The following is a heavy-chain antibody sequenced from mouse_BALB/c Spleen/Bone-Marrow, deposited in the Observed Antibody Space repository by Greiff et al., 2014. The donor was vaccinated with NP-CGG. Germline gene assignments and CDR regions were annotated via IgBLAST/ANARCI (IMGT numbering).Heavy chain of an antibody. J-gene: IGHJ4*01. CDR1: GITVSSYT. D-gene: IGHD1-2*01. CDR2: ITGGGTT. V-gene: IGHV5-6-5*01. CDR3: ARHYGYVDAMDY. Sequence: EVHLVESGGGLVKPGASLKFSCAASGITVSSYTMSWVRQTPEKRLEWVASITGGGTTYYPDSVKGRFTISRDNARNILYLQVGSLRSEDTAIYYCARHYGYVDAMDYWGQGTSVTVSS.